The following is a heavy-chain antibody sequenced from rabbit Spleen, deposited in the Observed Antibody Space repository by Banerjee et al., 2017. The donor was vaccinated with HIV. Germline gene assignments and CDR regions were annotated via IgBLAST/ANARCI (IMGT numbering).Heavy chain of an antibody. V-gene: IGHV1S45*01. Sequence: QEQLEESGGRLVQPEGSLTLTCTASGFSFSNKYWICWVRQAPGKGLEWVACIQSGQGVAYYANWAKGRFTVSKTSSTTVTLRMTSLTAADRATYFCARDLVGVIGWNLYLWGQGTLRHRL. CDR2: IQSGQGVA. D-gene: IGHD2-1*01. CDR1: GFSFSNKYW. J-gene: IGHJ3*01. CDR3: ARDLVGVIGWNLYL.